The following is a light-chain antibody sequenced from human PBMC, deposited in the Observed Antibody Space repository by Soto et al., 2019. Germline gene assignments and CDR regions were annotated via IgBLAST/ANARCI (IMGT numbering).Light chain of an antibody. V-gene: IGLV3-25*03. J-gene: IGLJ2*01. CDR1: ALPKQY. CDR2: KDS. CDR3: QSADSGGTLGV. Sequence: SYELTQPPSVSVSPGQTARITCSGDALPKQYAYWYQQKPGQAPVLVIYKDSERPSGIPERFSGSSSGTTVTLTISGVQAEDEADYYCQSADSGGTLGVFGGGTKLTVL.